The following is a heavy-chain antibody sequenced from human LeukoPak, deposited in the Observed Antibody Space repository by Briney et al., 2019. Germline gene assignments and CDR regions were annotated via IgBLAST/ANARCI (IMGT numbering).Heavy chain of an antibody. Sequence: SETLSLTCTVSGGSISSYYWSWIRQPPGKGLEWIGYIYYSGSTNYNPSLKSRVTISVDTSKNQFSLKLSSVTAADTAVYYCARDEDSSGWHYYYGMDVWGQGTTVTVSS. CDR3: ARDEDSSGWHYYYGMDV. CDR1: GGSISSYY. J-gene: IGHJ6*02. D-gene: IGHD6-19*01. CDR2: IYYSGST. V-gene: IGHV4-59*01.